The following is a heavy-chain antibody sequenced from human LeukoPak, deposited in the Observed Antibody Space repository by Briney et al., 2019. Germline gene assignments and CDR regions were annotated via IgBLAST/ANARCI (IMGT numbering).Heavy chain of an antibody. CDR1: GYTFTGYY. J-gene: IGHJ4*02. V-gene: IGHV1-2*06. Sequence: ASVKVSCKASGYTFTGYYMHWVRQAPGQGLEWMGRINPNSGGTNYAQKLQGRVTMTTDTSTSTAYMELRSLRSDDTAVYYCARAAYDFWSGYSRGLDYWGQGTLVTVSS. D-gene: IGHD3-3*01. CDR2: INPNSGGT. CDR3: ARAAYDFWSGYSRGLDY.